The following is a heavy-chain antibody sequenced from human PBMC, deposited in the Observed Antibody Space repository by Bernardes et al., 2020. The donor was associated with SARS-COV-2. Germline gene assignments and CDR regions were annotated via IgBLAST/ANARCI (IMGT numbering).Heavy chain of an antibody. V-gene: IGHV3-21*04. D-gene: IGHD6-13*01. J-gene: IGHJ4*02. Sequence: GGPLALSCAASGFTFHNSILNWVRQDPGMGLAWVSSISTSSHIFYAASVMGRFTISRDNPVNSVYLQMSSLRAEDTAVYYCARGRDIQQPVGDDFDCWGKRAVVTVCS. CDR2: ISTSSHI. CDR1: GFTFHNSI. CDR3: ARGRDIQQPVGDDFDC.